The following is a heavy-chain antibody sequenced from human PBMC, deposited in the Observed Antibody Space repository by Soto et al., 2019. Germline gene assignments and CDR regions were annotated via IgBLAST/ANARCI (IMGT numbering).Heavy chain of an antibody. D-gene: IGHD2-2*01. V-gene: IGHV3-30*18. Sequence: GWSLRLSCAASGFTFSRYSMHWVRQAPGKGLEWVAVISYDGSNKYYADSVKGRFTISRDNSKNTLYLQMNSLRAEDTAVYYCANLAAMAPFDYWGQGTLVTVSS. CDR1: GFTFSRYS. J-gene: IGHJ4*02. CDR3: ANLAAMAPFDY. CDR2: ISYDGSNK.